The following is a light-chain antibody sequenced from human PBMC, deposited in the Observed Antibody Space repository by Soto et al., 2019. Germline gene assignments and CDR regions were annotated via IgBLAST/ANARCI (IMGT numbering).Light chain of an antibody. V-gene: IGKV3-20*01. J-gene: IGKJ5*01. CDR1: QSVSSSY. Sequence: EIDFTASPGTLSLSPRERPTLSCGASQSVSSSYLAWYQKKPVQAPRLLIYGASSRATGIPDRFSGSGSGTDLTLTISRLETEDFTVYYCQQYGSSPPITFGQGTRLEIK. CDR3: QQYGSSPPIT. CDR2: GAS.